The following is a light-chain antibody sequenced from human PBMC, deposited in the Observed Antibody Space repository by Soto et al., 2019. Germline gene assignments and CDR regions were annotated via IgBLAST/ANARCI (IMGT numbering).Light chain of an antibody. CDR2: TNN. Sequence: QSVLTQPPSASGTPGQRITISYSGSSANIGSNTVNWYQQVPGTAPKLLIFTNNRRPSGVPDRFSGSKSGTSASLAISGLQTYDEADYYCAAWDDSLNGVVFGGGTKLTVL. J-gene: IGLJ2*01. CDR3: AAWDDSLNGVV. CDR1: SANIGSNT. V-gene: IGLV1-44*01.